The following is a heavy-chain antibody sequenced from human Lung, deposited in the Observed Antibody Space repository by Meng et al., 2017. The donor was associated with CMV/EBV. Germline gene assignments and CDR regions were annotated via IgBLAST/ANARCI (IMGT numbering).Heavy chain of an antibody. V-gene: IGHV3-21*01. Sequence: LSCAASGFTFSRYSMNWVRQAPGKGLEWVSSISSSSSYIYYADSVKGRFTISRDNAKNSLYLQMNSLRAEDTAVYYCARDHVGATSYWGQGTLVTVSS. CDR2: ISSSSSYI. J-gene: IGHJ4*02. D-gene: IGHD1-26*01. CDR1: GFTFSRYS. CDR3: ARDHVGATSY.